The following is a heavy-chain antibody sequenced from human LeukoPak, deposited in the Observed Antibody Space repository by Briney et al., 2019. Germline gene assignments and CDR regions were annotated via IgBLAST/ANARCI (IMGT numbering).Heavy chain of an antibody. Sequence: ASVKVSCKVSGHTLTELSMHWVRQAPGKGLEWIGGFDPEDGETIYAQKFQGRVTMTEDTSTDTAYMELSSLRSEDTAVYYCATGPRGYSYGIFDYWGQGTLVTVSS. D-gene: IGHD5-18*01. CDR2: FDPEDGET. CDR1: GHTLTELS. CDR3: ATGPRGYSYGIFDY. J-gene: IGHJ4*02. V-gene: IGHV1-24*01.